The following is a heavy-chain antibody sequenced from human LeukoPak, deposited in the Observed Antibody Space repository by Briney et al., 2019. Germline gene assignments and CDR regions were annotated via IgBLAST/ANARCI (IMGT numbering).Heavy chain of an antibody. CDR1: GGSISSSSYY. V-gene: IGHV4-39*07. J-gene: IGHJ6*02. CDR2: IYHSGSP. CDR3: ARDLGTNYRNYNYGMDV. D-gene: IGHD4/OR15-4a*01. Sequence: SETLSLTCSVSGGSISSSSYYWAWVRQPPGKGLEWIGTIYHSGSPYYNPSLKSRVTMSVDTSKNQISLKLTSVTAADTALYYCARDLGTNYRNYNYGMDVWGQGTTVTVSS.